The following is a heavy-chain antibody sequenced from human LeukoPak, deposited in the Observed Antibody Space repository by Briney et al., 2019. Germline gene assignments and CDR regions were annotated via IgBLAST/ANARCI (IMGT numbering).Heavy chain of an antibody. J-gene: IGHJ6*02. D-gene: IGHD3-10*01. CDR1: GGSFSGCY. CDR2: INHSGST. Sequence: KPSETLSLTCAVYGGSFSGCYWSWIRQPPGKGLEWIGEINHSGSTNYNPSLKSRVTISVDTSKNQFSLKLSSVTAADTAVYYCARVRLAYDSGFHYYYYYGMDVWGQGTTVTVSS. V-gene: IGHV4-34*01. CDR3: ARVRLAYDSGFHYYYYYGMDV.